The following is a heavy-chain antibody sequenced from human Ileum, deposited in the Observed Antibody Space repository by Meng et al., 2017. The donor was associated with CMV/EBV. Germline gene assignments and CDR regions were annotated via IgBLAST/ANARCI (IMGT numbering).Heavy chain of an antibody. V-gene: IGHV1-2*06. Sequence: SGYTFTDYYIHWVRQAPGQGLEWMGRINPNSGGTSYAQKFQGRVTMTRDTSISTAYMELSRLRSDDTAVFYCARDHEGFYSGSPKGWGQGTLVTVSS. CDR3: ARDHEGFYSGSPKG. J-gene: IGHJ4*02. D-gene: IGHD1-26*01. CDR2: INPNSGGT. CDR1: GYTFTDYY.